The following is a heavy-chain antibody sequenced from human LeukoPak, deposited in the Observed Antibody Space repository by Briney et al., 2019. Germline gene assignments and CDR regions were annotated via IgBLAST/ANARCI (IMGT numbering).Heavy chain of an antibody. CDR1: GFTFSSYG. CDR3: AKDALAPRYCSSTSCYPPYNWFDP. J-gene: IGHJ5*02. Sequence: GGSLRLSCAAPGFTFSSYGMHWVRQAPGKGLEWVAVISYDGSDKYYADSVKGRFTISRDNSKNTLYLQMNSLRAEDTAVYYCAKDALAPRYCSSTSCYPPYNWFDPWGQGTLVTVSS. D-gene: IGHD2-2*01. CDR2: ISYDGSDK. V-gene: IGHV3-30*18.